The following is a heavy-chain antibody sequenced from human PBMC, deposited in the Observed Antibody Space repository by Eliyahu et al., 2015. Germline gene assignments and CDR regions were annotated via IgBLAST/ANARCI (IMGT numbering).Heavy chain of an antibody. D-gene: IGHD3-3*01. CDR3: ARDPEIWSGFANVDY. CDR2: IKPDGSDK. Sequence: EVQLVESGGGLVQPGGSLRLSCXASGFTFSTYWMSWVRQAPGKGLEWVANIKPDGSDKYYGASVGGRFTISRDNAKNSLYLQMNSLTAEDTAVYYCARDPEIWSGFANVDYWGQGALVTVSS. V-gene: IGHV3-7*01. CDR1: GFTFSTYW. J-gene: IGHJ4*02.